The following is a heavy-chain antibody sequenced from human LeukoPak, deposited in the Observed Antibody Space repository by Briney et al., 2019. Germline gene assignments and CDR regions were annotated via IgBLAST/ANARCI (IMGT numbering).Heavy chain of an antibody. D-gene: IGHD4-17*01. CDR3: AHSGDYGDFRGVVHS. V-gene: IGHV2-5*02. J-gene: IGHJ4*02. CDR1: GFSLTTSGVG. CDR2: IYWDDDK. Sequence: KSSGPTLVNPTQTPTLTCTFSGFSLTTSGVGVNWIRQPPGKALGWLALIYWDDDKRYSPSLKSRLTITRDTSKKQVVLTMTNMDPVDTATYYCAHSGDYGDFRGVVHSWGQGTLVTVSP.